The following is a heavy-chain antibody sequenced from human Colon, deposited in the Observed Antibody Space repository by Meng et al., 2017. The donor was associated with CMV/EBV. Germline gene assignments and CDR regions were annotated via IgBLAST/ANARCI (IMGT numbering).Heavy chain of an antibody. Sequence: SVKVSCKASGGTFSGFGISWVRQVPGQGLEWMGGIIPITGMANYARKFQGRVTITADKSTSTAYLEVSSLTSEDAGVYYCAKGLDSYYYYGMDDWGQGTTVTVSS. CDR1: GGTFSGFG. CDR2: IIPITGMA. CDR3: AKGLDSYYYYGMDD. V-gene: IGHV1-69*10. J-gene: IGHJ6*02. D-gene: IGHD3/OR15-3a*01.